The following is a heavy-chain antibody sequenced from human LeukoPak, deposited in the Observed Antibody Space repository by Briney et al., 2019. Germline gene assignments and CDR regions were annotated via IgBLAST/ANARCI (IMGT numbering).Heavy chain of an antibody. CDR2: IYYSGST. D-gene: IGHD3-9*01. Sequence: SETLSLTCTVSGGSITNTNYYWGWIRQPPGKGLEWIGSIYYSGSTYYNPSLESRVSISVDTSKNQFSLKLTSVTAADTAIYYCARAQYYDILTHSNWFDPWGQGTLVSVSS. J-gene: IGHJ5*02. V-gene: IGHV4-39*07. CDR3: ARAQYYDILTHSNWFDP. CDR1: GGSITNTNYY.